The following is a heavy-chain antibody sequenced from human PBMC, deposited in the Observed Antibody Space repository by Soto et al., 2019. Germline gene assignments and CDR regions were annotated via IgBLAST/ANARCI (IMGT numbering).Heavy chain of an antibody. CDR2: ISYDGSNK. Sequence: SGGSLRLSCAASGFTFSSYAMHWVRQAPGKGLEWVAVISYDGSNKYYADSVKGRFTISRDNSKNTLYLQMNSLRAEDTAVYYCARGAGYSYGYGAFDIWGQGTMVTV. CDR1: GFTFSSYA. J-gene: IGHJ3*02. V-gene: IGHV3-30-3*01. D-gene: IGHD5-18*01. CDR3: ARGAGYSYGYGAFDI.